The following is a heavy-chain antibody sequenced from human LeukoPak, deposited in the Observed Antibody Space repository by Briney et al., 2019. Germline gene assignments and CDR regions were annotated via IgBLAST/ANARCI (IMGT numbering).Heavy chain of an antibody. CDR3: ARGGTISNDWGDYNWVDP. D-gene: IGHD4-17*01. V-gene: IGHV4-31*03. CDR2: IFLSGTT. Sequence: PSQTLSLTCTVSGASISSGAYDWIWIRQCPGKGLEWIGHIFLSGTTFFSPSLKSRLTISAHMSKNQFSLTLTSVTAADTAVYYCARGGTISNDWGDYNWVDPWGQGTLVTVSS. CDR1: GASISSGAYD. J-gene: IGHJ5*02.